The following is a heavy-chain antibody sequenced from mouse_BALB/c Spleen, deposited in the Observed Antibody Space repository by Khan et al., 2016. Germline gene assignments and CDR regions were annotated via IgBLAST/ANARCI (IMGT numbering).Heavy chain of an antibody. D-gene: IGHD2-10*01. CDR2: INPDSSTI. CDR3: ARQAYCGRGDY. J-gene: IGHJ4*01. CDR1: GFDFSRYW. V-gene: IGHV4-1*02. Sequence: EVQLQESGGGLVQPGGSLKLSCAASGFDFSRYWMRWVRQAPGKGLEWIGEINPDSSTINYTPSLKDKFIISRDNANNTPYLHMSNVRSEDTALYYCARQAYCGRGDYWGRGTSVPVSS.